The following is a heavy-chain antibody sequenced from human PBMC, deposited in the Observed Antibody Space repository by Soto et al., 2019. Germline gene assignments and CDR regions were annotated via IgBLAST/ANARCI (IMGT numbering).Heavy chain of an antibody. Sequence: QGKLVQSGPEVKKPGASLKVSCTASGYSFSGYDITWVRQAPGQGLAWLGWVSTSIRSTMSAEKLQGRLTMTTDTSTTTVYMELRGLTSDDTAVYYCARDSGAAIYGEDALDIWGQGTMVSVSS. J-gene: IGHJ3*02. CDR3: ARDSGAAIYGEDALDI. V-gene: IGHV1-18*04. CDR2: VSTSIRST. CDR1: GYSFSGYD. D-gene: IGHD3-3*02.